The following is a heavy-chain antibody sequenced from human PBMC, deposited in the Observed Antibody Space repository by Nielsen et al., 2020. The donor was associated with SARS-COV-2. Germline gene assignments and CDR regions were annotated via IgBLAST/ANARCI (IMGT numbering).Heavy chain of an antibody. V-gene: IGHV3-30*18. CDR1: GFTFSSSG. CDR2: ISYDGIYK. J-gene: IGHJ4*02. Sequence: GGSLRLSCTASGFTFSSSGMHWVRQAPGKGLEWVAVISYDGIYKYHADSVKGRFTISRGNSENTLYLQMSSLRAEDTAMYYCAKVGDTDGYANEYWGQGTLVTVSS. D-gene: IGHD5-24*01. CDR3: AKVGDTDGYANEY.